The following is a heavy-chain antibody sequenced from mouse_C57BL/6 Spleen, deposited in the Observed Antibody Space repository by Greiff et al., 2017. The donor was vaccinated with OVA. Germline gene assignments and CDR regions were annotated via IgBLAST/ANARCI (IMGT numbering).Heavy chain of an antibody. J-gene: IGHJ4*01. Sequence: EVKLVESGGGLVKPGGSLKLSCAASGFTFSSYAMSWVRQTPEQRLEWVATISDGGSYTYYPDNVKGRVTIPRDNAKNNLYLQMSHLKSEDTAMYSCASDSHYYGSSYDYYAKDCWGQGTSVTVAS. CDR1: GFTFSSYA. D-gene: IGHD1-1*01. V-gene: IGHV5-4*03. CDR3: ASDSHYYGSSYDYYAKDC. CDR2: ISDGGSYT.